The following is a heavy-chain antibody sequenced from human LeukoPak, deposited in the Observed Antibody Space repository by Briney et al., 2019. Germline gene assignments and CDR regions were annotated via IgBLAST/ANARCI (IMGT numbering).Heavy chain of an antibody. D-gene: IGHD4-23*01. V-gene: IGHV1-2*02. CDR2: INPNSSVT. Sequence: ASVKVSCKTSGYTFTGYYMHWVRQAPGQGLEWMGWINPNSSVTNYAQRFQGRVTMTRETSISAAYMELRWLTSDDTAVYYCARERGGNSPFDSWGQGTLVTVSS. CDR3: ARERGGNSPFDS. J-gene: IGHJ4*02. CDR1: GYTFTGYY.